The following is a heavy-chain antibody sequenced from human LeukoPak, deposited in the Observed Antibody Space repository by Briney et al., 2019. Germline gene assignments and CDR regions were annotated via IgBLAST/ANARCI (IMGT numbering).Heavy chain of an antibody. CDR3: ARNYPNDAFDI. Sequence: SETLSLTCGVYGGSFRGDHWSWIRQPPGKGLEWIGEIIHSGSPNYNPSLKSRVTISVDTSKNQFSLKLSSVTAANTAVYYCARNYPNDAFDIWGQGTMVTVSS. J-gene: IGHJ3*02. CDR1: GGSFRGDH. D-gene: IGHD1-7*01. V-gene: IGHV4-34*12. CDR2: IIHSGSP.